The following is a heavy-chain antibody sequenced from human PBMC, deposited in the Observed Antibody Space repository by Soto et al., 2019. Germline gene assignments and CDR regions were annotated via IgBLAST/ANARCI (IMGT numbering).Heavy chain of an antibody. J-gene: IGHJ6*02. CDR1: RYTFTSYG. CDR3: ARGGIAARDGGYYYYGMDV. CDR2: ISAYNGNT. D-gene: IGHD6-6*01. Sequence: GASVKVSFKASRYTFTSYGISWVRQAPGQGLEWMGWISAYNGNTNYAQKLQGRVTMTTDTSTSTAYMELRSLRSDDTAVYYCARGGIAARDGGYYYYGMDVWGQGTTVTVSS. V-gene: IGHV1-18*04.